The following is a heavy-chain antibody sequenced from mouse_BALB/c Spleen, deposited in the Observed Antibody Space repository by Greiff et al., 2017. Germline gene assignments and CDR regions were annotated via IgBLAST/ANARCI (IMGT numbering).Heavy chain of an antibody. CDR3: AREGDYDRNYFDY. CDR2: ISNLAYSI. Sequence: EVKLMESGGGLVQPGGSRKLSCAASGFTFSDYGMAWVRQAPGKGPEWVAFISNLAYSIYYADTVTGRFTISRENAKNTLYLEMSSLRSEDTAMYYCAREGDYDRNYFDYGGQGTTLTVSS. J-gene: IGHJ2*01. CDR1: GFTFSDYG. V-gene: IGHV5-15*02. D-gene: IGHD2-4*01.